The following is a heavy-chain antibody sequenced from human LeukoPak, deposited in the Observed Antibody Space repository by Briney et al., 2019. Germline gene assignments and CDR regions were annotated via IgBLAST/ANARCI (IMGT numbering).Heavy chain of an antibody. J-gene: IGHJ3*01. Sequence: SETLSLTCSVSGGSMSDNCWSWIRQSAGRGLEWIGRVFTIGTTEYNPALESRVTISVDTSKNQFSLKLSSVTAADTAVYYCARARSYDNKYSYGFWGQGTMVTVSS. D-gene: IGHD5-18*01. CDR3: ARARSYDNKYSYGF. CDR2: VFTIGTT. V-gene: IGHV4-4*07. CDR1: GGSMSDNC.